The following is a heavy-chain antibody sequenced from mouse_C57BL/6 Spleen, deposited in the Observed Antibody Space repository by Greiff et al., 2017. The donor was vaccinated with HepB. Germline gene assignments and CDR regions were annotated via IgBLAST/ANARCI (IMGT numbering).Heavy chain of an antibody. J-gene: IGHJ4*01. CDR3: ARWTVVGAMDY. Sequence: VQRVESGPELVKPGASVKISCKASGYAFSSSWMNWVKQRPGKGLEWIGRIYPGDGDTNYNGKFKGKATLTADKSSSTAYMQRSSLTSEDSAVYFCARWTVVGAMDYWGQGTSVTVSS. CDR1: GYAFSSSW. V-gene: IGHV1-82*01. D-gene: IGHD1-1*01. CDR2: IYPGDGDT.